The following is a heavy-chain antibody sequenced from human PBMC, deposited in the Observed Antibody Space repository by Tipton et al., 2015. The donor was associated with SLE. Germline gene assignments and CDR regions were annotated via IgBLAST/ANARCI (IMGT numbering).Heavy chain of an antibody. CDR1: GGSVNNKNYY. J-gene: IGHJ4*01. V-gene: IGHV4-39*07. Sequence: TLSLTCSVSGGSVNNKNYYWGWVRQPPGKGLEWIGTIYSSGSTYYNPSLKSRLTVLVATSKNQFSLRLTSVTAADTAVYYCARGVYCGGDCYSYYFDYWGHGMLVTVSS. CDR3: ARGVYCGGDCYSYYFDY. CDR2: IYSSGST. D-gene: IGHD2-21*01.